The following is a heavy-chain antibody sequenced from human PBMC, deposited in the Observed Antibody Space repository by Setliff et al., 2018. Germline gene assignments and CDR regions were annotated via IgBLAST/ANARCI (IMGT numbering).Heavy chain of an antibody. D-gene: IGHD6-13*01. CDR1: GGSFSGYY. J-gene: IGHJ6*02. CDR3: ARGLSSSWYLYYYGMDV. V-gene: IGHV4-34*01. CDR2: INHRGST. Sequence: SETMSLTCAVDGGSFSGYYGSWIRQPQGKGREWIGEINHRGSTNYNPSLKSQVTISVDTSKNQFSLKLSSVTAADTAVYYCARGLSSSWYLYYYGMDVWGQGTTVTVSS.